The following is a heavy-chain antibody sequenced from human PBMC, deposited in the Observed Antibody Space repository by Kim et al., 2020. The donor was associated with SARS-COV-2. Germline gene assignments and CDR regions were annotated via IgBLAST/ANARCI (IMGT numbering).Heavy chain of an antibody. J-gene: IGHJ4*02. D-gene: IGHD1-26*01. V-gene: IGHV3-23*01. Sequence: GGSLRLSCAASGITVSNEAMAWVRQAPGKGLEWVSTVSDTGRSTYHADSVRGRFATSKDSSKNTLYLQMNSLRAEDTAVYYCAKHLPTSMTFDYWGQGALVTVSS. CDR2: VSDTGRST. CDR1: GITVSNEA. CDR3: AKHLPTSMTFDY.